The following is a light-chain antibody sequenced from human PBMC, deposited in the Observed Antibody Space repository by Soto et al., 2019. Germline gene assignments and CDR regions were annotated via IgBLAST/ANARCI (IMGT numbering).Light chain of an antibody. V-gene: IGKV1-5*03. CDR2: RAS. CDR3: QQYNVYPRT. J-gene: IGKJ1*01. CDR1: EIINTY. Sequence: DIQMTQSPSTLSASVGDRVTITCRASEIINTYLAWFQQKPGKAPKLMIYRASSLESGVPSRFSGSGSGTEFTLTISSLQPDDFATYYCQQYNVYPRTFGQGTKVEIK.